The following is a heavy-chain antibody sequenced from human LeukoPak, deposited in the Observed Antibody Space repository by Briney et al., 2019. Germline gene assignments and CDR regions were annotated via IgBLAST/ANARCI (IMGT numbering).Heavy chain of an antibody. Sequence: GGSLRLSCAASGFTFSTFAMHWVRQAPGKGLEWVAFIRYDGSNKYYADSVKGRFTISRDNSKNTLYLQMNSLRAEDTAVYYCAKNQIYCSSTSCPIDYWGQGTLVTVSS. CDR2: IRYDGSNK. CDR1: GFTFSTFA. D-gene: IGHD2-2*01. CDR3: AKNQIYCSSTSCPIDY. V-gene: IGHV3-30*02. J-gene: IGHJ4*02.